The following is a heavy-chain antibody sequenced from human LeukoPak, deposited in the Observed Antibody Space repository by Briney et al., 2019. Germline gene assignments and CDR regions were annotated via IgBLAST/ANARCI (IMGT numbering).Heavy chain of an antibody. D-gene: IGHD1-1*01. CDR2: ISSSGNFI. Sequence: GGSLRLSCAVSGFTSTNLEMSWVRQAPGKGLEWVSYISSSGNFIFYADSVKGRFTISRDNAKNSLYLQMNSLRAEDTAVYYCARGTYWNYMDVWGKGTTVTIS. CDR3: ARGTYWNYMDV. J-gene: IGHJ6*03. V-gene: IGHV3-48*03. CDR1: GFTSTNLE.